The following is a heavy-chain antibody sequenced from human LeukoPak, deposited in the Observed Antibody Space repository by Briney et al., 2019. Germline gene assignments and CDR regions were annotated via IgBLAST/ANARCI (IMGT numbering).Heavy chain of an antibody. CDR2: IYSGGST. CDR3: ARDNWIEAHYFDY. CDR1: GFIFSSYG. D-gene: IGHD1-20*01. J-gene: IGHJ4*02. Sequence: GGSLRLSCAASGFIFSSYGMHWVRQAPGKGLEWVSVIYSGGSTYYADSVKGRFTISRDNSKNTLYLQMNSLRAEDTAVYYCARDNWIEAHYFDYWGQGTLVTVSS. V-gene: IGHV3-66*01.